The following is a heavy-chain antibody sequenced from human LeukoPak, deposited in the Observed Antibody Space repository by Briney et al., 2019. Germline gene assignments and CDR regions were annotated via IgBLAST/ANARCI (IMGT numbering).Heavy chain of an antibody. CDR2: IYHSGST. Sequence: SETLSLTCTVSGYSISSGYYWGWIRQPPGKGLEWIGSIYHSGSTYYNPSLKSRVTISVDTSKNQFSLKLSSVTAADTAVYYCARAINYYDSSSYYYLRWFDPWGQGTLVTVSS. CDR3: ARAINYYDSSSYYYLRWFDP. D-gene: IGHD3-22*01. V-gene: IGHV4-38-2*02. J-gene: IGHJ5*02. CDR1: GYSISSGYY.